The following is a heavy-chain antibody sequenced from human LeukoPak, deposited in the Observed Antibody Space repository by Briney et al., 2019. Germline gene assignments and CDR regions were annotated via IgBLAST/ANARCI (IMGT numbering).Heavy chain of an antibody. J-gene: IGHJ4*02. CDR1: GGSFSGYY. V-gene: IGHV4-34*01. D-gene: IGHD6-6*01. CDR3: ASFQGAARQVADY. CDR2: INHSGST. Sequence: PSETLSLTCAVYGGSFSGYYWSWIRQPPGKGLEWIGEINHSGSTNYNPSLKSRVTISVDTSKNQFSLKLSSVTAADTAVYYCASFQGAARQVADYWGQGTLVTVSS.